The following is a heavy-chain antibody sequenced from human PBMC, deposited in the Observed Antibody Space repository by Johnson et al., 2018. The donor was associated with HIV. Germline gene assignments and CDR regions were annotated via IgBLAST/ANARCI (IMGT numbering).Heavy chain of an antibody. CDR1: GFTFDDYG. CDR3: AREKIAAAGLDAFDL. V-gene: IGHV3-20*04. Sequence: VQLVESGGGVVRPGGSLRLSCAASGFTFDDYGMSWVRQAPGKGLEWVSGINWNGAWTGYADSVKGRFTISRDNAKTSLYLQMNSLSAEDTALYYCAREKIAAAGLDAFDLWGQGTMVTVSS. J-gene: IGHJ3*01. CDR2: INWNGAWT. D-gene: IGHD6-13*01.